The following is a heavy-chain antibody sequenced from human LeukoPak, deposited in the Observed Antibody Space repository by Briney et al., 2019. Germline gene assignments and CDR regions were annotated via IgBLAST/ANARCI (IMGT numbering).Heavy chain of an antibody. CDR2: IYYSGST. Sequence: SETLSLTCTVSGGSVSSGSYYWSWIRQPPGKGLEWIGYIYYSGSTNYNPSLKSRVTISVDTSKNQFSLKLSSVTAADTAVYYCARQNYVLRFLEWLLHFDYWGQGTLVTVSS. CDR1: GGSVSSGSYY. V-gene: IGHV4-61*01. D-gene: IGHD3-3*01. CDR3: ARQNYVLRFLEWLLHFDY. J-gene: IGHJ4*02.